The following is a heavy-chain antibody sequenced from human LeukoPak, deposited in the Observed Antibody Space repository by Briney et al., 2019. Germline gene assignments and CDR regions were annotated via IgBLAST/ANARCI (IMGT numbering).Heavy chain of an antibody. Sequence: SETLSLTCTVSVGSVSVYFWSWIRQPPGQGLEWIGCIYYSGTTDYNPSLRSRVTLSVDTSKNQFSLKLTSVTAADTAVYFCARHVPTPYYGTSGPFDYWGQGTLVTVSS. CDR3: ARHVPTPYYGTSGPFDY. CDR2: IYYSGTT. CDR1: VGSVSVYF. J-gene: IGHJ4*02. D-gene: IGHD3-22*01. V-gene: IGHV4-59*08.